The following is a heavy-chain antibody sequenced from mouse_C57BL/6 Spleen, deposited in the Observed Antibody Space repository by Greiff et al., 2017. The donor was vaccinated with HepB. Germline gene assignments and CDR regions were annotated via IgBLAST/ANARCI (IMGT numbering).Heavy chain of an antibody. Sequence: VQLQQSGAELVRPGTSVKMSCKASGYTFTNYWIGWAKQRPGHGLEWIGDIYPGGGYTNYNEKFKGQATLTSDKSSSTAYMQFSSLTSEDSAIYYCARSHYGSRWFDYWGQGTTLTVSS. CDR3: ARSHYGSRWFDY. V-gene: IGHV1-63*01. CDR2: IYPGGGYT. J-gene: IGHJ2*01. CDR1: GYTFTNYW. D-gene: IGHD1-1*01.